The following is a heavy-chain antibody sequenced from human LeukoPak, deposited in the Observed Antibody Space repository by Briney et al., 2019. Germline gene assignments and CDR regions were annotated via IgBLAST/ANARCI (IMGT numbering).Heavy chain of an antibody. CDR3: ASTADYSSREFDY. D-gene: IGHD6-13*01. J-gene: IGHJ4*02. Sequence: GASVKVSCKASGYTFTGYYMHWVRQAPGQGLEWMGWINPNSGGTNYAQKFQGRVTMTRDTSISTAYMELSSLRSEDTAVYYCASTADYSSREFDYWGQGTLVTVSS. V-gene: IGHV1-2*02. CDR2: INPNSGGT. CDR1: GYTFTGYY.